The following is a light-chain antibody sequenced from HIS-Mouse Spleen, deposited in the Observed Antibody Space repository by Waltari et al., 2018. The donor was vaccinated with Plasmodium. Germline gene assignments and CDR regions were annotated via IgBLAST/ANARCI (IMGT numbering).Light chain of an antibody. J-gene: IGLJ2*01. V-gene: IGLV1-44*01. CDR3: AAWDDSLNGVV. CDR1: ISSIGSNT. CDR2: SNN. Sequence: QSVLTQPPSASGTPGPRVTIPCSGSISSIGSNTVTWYQQLPGPAPKLLIYSNNQRPSGVPDRFSGSKSGTSASLAISGLQSEDEADYYCAAWDDSLNGVVFAGGTKLTVL.